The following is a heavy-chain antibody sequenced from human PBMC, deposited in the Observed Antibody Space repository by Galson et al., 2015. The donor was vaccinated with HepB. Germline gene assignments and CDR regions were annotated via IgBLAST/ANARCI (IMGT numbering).Heavy chain of an antibody. Sequence: SVKVSCKASGGTFSSYAISWVRQAPGQGLEWMGGIIPTFGTANYAQKFQGRVTITADESTSTAYMELSSLRSEDTAVYYCARGTYYDFWSGPDSNYYGMDVWGQGTTVTVSS. CDR3: ARGTYYDFWSGPDSNYYGMDV. V-gene: IGHV1-69*13. CDR2: IIPTFGTA. J-gene: IGHJ6*02. CDR1: GGTFSSYA. D-gene: IGHD3-3*01.